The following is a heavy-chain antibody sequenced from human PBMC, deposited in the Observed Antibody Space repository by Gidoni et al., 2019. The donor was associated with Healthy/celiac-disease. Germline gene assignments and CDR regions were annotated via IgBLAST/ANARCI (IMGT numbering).Heavy chain of an antibody. CDR2: IWYDGINK. CDR3: ARDNRFLEWFFDY. J-gene: IGHJ4*02. Sequence: QVQLVESGGGVVQPGRSLRLSCAASGFTFSSYGMHWVRQAPGKGLEGVAVIWYDGINKYYADAVKGRFTISRDNSKNTLYLQMNSLRAEDTAVYYCARDNRFLEWFFDYWGQGTLVTVSS. V-gene: IGHV3-33*08. CDR1: GFTFSSYG. D-gene: IGHD3-3*01.